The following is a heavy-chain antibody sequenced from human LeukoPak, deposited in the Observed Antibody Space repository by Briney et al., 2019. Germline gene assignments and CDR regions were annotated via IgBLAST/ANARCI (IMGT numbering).Heavy chain of an antibody. V-gene: IGHV3-15*01. Sequence: GGSLRLSCAASGFSFKNVWMSWVRQAPGKGLEWVGRIKSKTHGGTTDYVAAVKGRFTISRDDSKSTLYLQMNSLKTEDTALYYCTTWNYDILTGYSIWGQGTLVTVSS. J-gene: IGHJ4*02. CDR2: IKSKTHGGTT. CDR3: TTWNYDILTGYSI. D-gene: IGHD3-9*01. CDR1: GFSFKNVW.